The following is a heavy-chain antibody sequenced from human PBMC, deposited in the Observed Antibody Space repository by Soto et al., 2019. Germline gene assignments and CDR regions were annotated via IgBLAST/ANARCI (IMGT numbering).Heavy chain of an antibody. CDR2: IYGGGTT. CDR3: TRGWSLSPFDS. J-gene: IGHJ4*02. Sequence: GRSLRLSCAFPGFIVSDDYMSWVRQAPGKGLEWVSLIYGGGTTFFADPLECGFTCSRDNAKNTLNLQMDSLRAEDTAIYYCTRGWSLSPFDSWGQGTLVTVSS. V-gene: IGHV3-53*01. CDR1: GFIVSDDY.